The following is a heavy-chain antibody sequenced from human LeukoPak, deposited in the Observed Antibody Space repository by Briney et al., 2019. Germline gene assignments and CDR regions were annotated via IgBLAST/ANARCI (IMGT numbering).Heavy chain of an antibody. Sequence: SETLSLTCTVSGGSISSYYWCWIRQPPGKGLEWIGYVYYSGSTNYNPSHKSRVTISVDTSKNQFSLKLSSVTAADTAVYYCARQAHGDIDYWGQGTLVTVSS. D-gene: IGHD4-17*01. J-gene: IGHJ4*02. CDR3: ARQAHGDIDY. CDR2: VYYSGST. V-gene: IGHV4-59*08. CDR1: GGSISSYY.